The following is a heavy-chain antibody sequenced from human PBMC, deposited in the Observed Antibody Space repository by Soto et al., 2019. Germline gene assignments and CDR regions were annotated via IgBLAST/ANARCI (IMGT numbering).Heavy chain of an antibody. Sequence: GGSLRLSCAASGFTVSSYEMNWVRQAPGKGLERVSYISSSGSTIYYADSVKGRFTFSRDNAKNSLYLQMNSLRAEDTAVYYCPRTGTLGGMDVWGQGTRVTVSS. CDR2: ISSSGSTI. V-gene: IGHV3-48*03. CDR3: PRTGTLGGMDV. CDR1: GFTVSSYE. J-gene: IGHJ6*02.